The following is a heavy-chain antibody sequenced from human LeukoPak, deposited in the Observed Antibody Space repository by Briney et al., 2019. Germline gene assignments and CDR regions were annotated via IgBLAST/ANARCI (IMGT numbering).Heavy chain of an antibody. D-gene: IGHD3-9*01. V-gene: IGHV4-59*08. J-gene: IGHJ5*02. Sequence: SETLSLACTVSGGSISSYYWSWIRQPPGKGLEWIGYIYYSGSTNYNPSLKSRVTISVDTSKNQFSLKLSSVTAADTAVYYCARHSVYDILTTLGWFDPWGQGTLVTVSS. CDR1: GGSISSYY. CDR3: ARHSVYDILTTLGWFDP. CDR2: IYYSGST.